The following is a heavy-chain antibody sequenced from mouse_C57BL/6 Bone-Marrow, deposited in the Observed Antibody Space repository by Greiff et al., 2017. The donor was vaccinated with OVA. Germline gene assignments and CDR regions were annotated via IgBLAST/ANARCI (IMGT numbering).Heavy chain of an antibody. D-gene: IGHD1-1*01. CDR3: ARGYYGSSYPWFAY. Sequence: QVQLKESGPELVKPGASVKISCKASGYSFTSYYIHWVKQRPGQGLEWIGWIYPGSGNTKYNEKFKGKATLTADTSSSTAYMQLSSLTSEDSAVYYCARGYYGSSYPWFAYWGQGTLVTVSA. CDR2: IYPGSGNT. V-gene: IGHV1-66*01. J-gene: IGHJ3*01. CDR1: GYSFTSYY.